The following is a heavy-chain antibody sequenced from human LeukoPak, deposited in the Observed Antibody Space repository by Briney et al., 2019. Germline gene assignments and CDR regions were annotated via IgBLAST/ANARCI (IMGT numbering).Heavy chain of an antibody. CDR3: ARHGFLIVATDLFND. CDR1: GGTFSSSA. V-gene: IGHV1-69*01. Sequence: ASVKVSCKASGGTFSSSAISWVRQAPGQGLEWMGGIIPIFGTANYAQKFQGRVTITADESTSTAYIELSSPRYEETAAYYCARHGFLIVATDLFNDWGEGTLVTV. CDR2: IIPIFGTA. D-gene: IGHD5-12*01. J-gene: IGHJ4*02.